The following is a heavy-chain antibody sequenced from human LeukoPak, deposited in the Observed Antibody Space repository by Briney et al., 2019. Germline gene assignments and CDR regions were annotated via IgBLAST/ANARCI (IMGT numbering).Heavy chain of an antibody. V-gene: IGHV3-48*03. D-gene: IGHD5-18*01. CDR1: GFTFSSYE. CDR3: ARPPYSWLSRVHYFDY. Sequence: GGSLRLSCAASGFTFSSYEMNWVGQAPGKGLEWVSYISSSGSTIYYADSVKGRFTISRDNAKNSLYLQMNSLRAEDTAVYYCARPPYSWLSRVHYFDYWGQGTLVTVSS. J-gene: IGHJ4*02. CDR2: ISSSGSTI.